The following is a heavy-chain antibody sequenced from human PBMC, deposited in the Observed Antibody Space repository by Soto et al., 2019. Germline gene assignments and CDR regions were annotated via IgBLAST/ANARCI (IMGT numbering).Heavy chain of an antibody. V-gene: IGHV1-18*01. CDR1: GYTFSHYG. D-gene: IGHD4-17*01. CDR2: ISAYNGNT. J-gene: IGHJ4*02. Sequence: GASVKASSKASGYTFSHYGMSWVRQAPGQGLEWMGWISAYNGNTNYAQKLQGRVTMTTDTSTSTAYMELRSLRSDDTAVYYCARDREYGDYPFFDYWGQGTLVTVSS. CDR3: ARDREYGDYPFFDY.